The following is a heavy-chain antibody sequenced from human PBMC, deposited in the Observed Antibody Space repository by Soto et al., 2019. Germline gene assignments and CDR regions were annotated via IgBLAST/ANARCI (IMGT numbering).Heavy chain of an antibody. J-gene: IGHJ5*02. Sequence: PSETLSLTCSVSGCSISSGYYWGCIRQPPGKGLEWIGSIYHSGSTYYNPSLKSRVTISVDTSKNQFSLKLSSVTAADTAVYYCARDKDYDFWSGTFDPWGQGTLVTVSS. CDR2: IYHSGST. CDR3: ARDKDYDFWSGTFDP. CDR1: GCSISSGYY. V-gene: IGHV4-38-2*02. D-gene: IGHD3-3*01.